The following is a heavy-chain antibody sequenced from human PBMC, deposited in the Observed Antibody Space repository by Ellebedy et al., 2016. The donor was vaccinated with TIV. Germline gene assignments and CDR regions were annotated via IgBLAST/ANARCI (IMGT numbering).Heavy chain of an antibody. D-gene: IGHD3-10*01. Sequence: SETLSLXXTVSGGSISSGDHYWTWIRQPPGKGLEWIGYIYYSGTTSYNPSLKSRGSISIDTSRNQFSLRLSSVTATDTAVYYCARWYYYGLGSRSLDYWGQGSLVTVSS. CDR1: GGSISSGDHY. CDR2: IYYSGTT. CDR3: ARWYYYGLGSRSLDY. V-gene: IGHV4-30-4*01. J-gene: IGHJ4*02.